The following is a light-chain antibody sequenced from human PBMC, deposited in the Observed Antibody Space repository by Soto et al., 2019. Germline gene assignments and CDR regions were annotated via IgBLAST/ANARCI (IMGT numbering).Light chain of an antibody. Sequence: EIVMTQSPATLSVSPGERATLSCRASQSVSSNLAWYQQKPGQAPRLLIYGASTRATGIPARFSGSGSGTEFTLSISSLQSEDCAVYYCQQYNNWPYTFGQGTKVEIK. CDR2: GAS. V-gene: IGKV3-15*01. J-gene: IGKJ2*01. CDR3: QQYNNWPYT. CDR1: QSVSSN.